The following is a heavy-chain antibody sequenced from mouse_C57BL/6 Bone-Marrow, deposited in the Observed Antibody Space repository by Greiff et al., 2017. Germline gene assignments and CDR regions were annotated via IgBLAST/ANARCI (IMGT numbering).Heavy chain of an antibody. CDR1: GYTFTSYW. V-gene: IGHV1-55*01. Sequence: QVQLQQPGAELVKPGASVKMSCKASGYTFTSYWITWLQQRPGQGLEWIGDISAGRGSTTYNEKFKSTATLTVDTSSSTAYMQLSSLTTEDSAVYYCARITGYWGQGTTLTVSS. CDR3: ARITGY. J-gene: IGHJ2*01. CDR2: ISAGRGST. D-gene: IGHD1-1*01.